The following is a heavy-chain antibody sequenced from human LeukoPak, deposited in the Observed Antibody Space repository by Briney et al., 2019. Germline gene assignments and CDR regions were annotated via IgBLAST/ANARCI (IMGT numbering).Heavy chain of an antibody. V-gene: IGHV3-48*01. Sequence: GGSLTLSCSASAFSFSNYNMNCGPQAPEKRLECVSYISSSSSTKNYPDSVRGRFTVSRDNAWNSPYMQMNSLRAEDTVVYYCARLMDRARRDAFDIWGQGTMVTVSS. J-gene: IGHJ3*02. CDR2: ISSSSSTK. CDR1: AFSFSNYN. CDR3: ARLMDRARRDAFDI. D-gene: IGHD3-10*01.